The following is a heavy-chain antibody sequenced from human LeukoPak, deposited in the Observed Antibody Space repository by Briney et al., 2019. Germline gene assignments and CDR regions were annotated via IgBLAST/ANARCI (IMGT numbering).Heavy chain of an antibody. CDR1: GGSISSSSYY. Sequence: PSETLSLTCTVSGGSISSSSYYWGWIRQPPGKGLEWIGSIYYSGSTYYNPSLKSRVTISVDTSKNQFSLKLSSVTAADTAVYYCASLLTGTRTYWYFDLWGRGTLVTVSS. CDR3: ASLLTGTRTYWYFDL. J-gene: IGHJ2*01. V-gene: IGHV4-39*01. CDR2: IYYSGST. D-gene: IGHD1-7*01.